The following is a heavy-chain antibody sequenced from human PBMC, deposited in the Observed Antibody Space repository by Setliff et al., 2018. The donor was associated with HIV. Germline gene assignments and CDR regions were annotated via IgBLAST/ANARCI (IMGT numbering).Heavy chain of an antibody. D-gene: IGHD3-10*01. CDR3: VRQGLTMNRGVPAPILYYFDY. V-gene: IGHV4-59*05. CDR2: MYYRGTT. CDR1: GFTFSSYE. J-gene: IGHJ4*02. Sequence: GSLRLSCAASGFTFSSYEMNWVRQPPGKGLEWIGTMYYRGTTYNNPSLKSRVTFSADTSKNQFSLNLNSVTATDTAVYYCVRQGLTMNRGVPAPILYYFDYWGQGILVTVSS.